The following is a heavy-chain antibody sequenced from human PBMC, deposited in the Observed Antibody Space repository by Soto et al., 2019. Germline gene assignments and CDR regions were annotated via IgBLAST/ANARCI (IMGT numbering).Heavy chain of an antibody. J-gene: IGHJ4*02. CDR2: IIAGGGTS. Sequence: EEQLLESGGGLVQPGGSLRLSCTASGFTFRDFAMTWVRQAPGRGLEWVSTIIAGGGTSYYADSLRGRFTISRDNSKNTRYLQMNSLRVEDTAVFFCAKVSCVSWAFFDSWGQGTLVTVSS. D-gene: IGHD6-13*01. CDR3: AKVSCVSWAFFDS. V-gene: IGHV3-23*01. CDR1: GFTFRDFA.